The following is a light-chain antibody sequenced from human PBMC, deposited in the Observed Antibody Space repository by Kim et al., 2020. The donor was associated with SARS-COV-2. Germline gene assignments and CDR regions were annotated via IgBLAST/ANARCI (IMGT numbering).Light chain of an antibody. Sequence: PRGSATLTCRARHNIDISLAWYQQTPGRAPRLLIYDAASRAAGIPDRFSASGSGTDFTLTIGSLAPEDCAVYYCQQRGNWPPALTFVGGTKVDIK. CDR1: HNIDIS. CDR2: DAA. V-gene: IGKV3-11*01. J-gene: IGKJ4*01. CDR3: QQRGNWPPALT.